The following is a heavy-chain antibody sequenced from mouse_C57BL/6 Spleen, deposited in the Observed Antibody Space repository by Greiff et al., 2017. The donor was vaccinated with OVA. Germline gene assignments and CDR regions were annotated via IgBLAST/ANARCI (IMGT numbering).Heavy chain of an antibody. D-gene: IGHD2-4*01. J-gene: IGHJ3*01. Sequence: VKLMESGPELVKPGASVKLSCKASGYTFTSYDINWVKQRPGQGLEWIGWLYPRDGSTKYNEKFKGKATLTVDTSSSTAYMELHSLTSEDSAVYFCAPLYYDYDGFAYWGQGTLVTVSA. CDR3: APLYYDYDGFAY. V-gene: IGHV1-85*01. CDR2: LYPRDGST. CDR1: GYTFTSYD.